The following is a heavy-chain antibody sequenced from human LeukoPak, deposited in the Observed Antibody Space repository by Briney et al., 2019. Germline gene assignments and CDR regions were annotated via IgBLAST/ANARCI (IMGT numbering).Heavy chain of an antibody. V-gene: IGHV4-59*04. J-gene: IGHJ5*01. CDR3: ARHRATYCGAGCYYGNWFDP. Sequence: SETLSLTCTVSGGSISSYYWSWIRQPPGKGLKWIGSIYYTGNTYYNPSLKSRVTMSLDKSKNQFFLNLNSVTAADTAVFYCARHRATYCGAGCYYGNWFDPWGQGTLVTVSS. D-gene: IGHD2-21*01. CDR2: IYYTGNT. CDR1: GGSISSYY.